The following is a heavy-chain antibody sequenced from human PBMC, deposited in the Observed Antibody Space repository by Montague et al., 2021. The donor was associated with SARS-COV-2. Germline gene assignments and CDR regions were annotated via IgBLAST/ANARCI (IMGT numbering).Heavy chain of an antibody. CDR1: GGSISSYY. CDR3: ARSGGGYDYVWGSYLRWSTNYGMDV. CDR2: IYYSGST. D-gene: IGHD3-16*01. Sequence: SETLSLTCTVSGGSISSYYWSWIRQPPGKGLEWIGYIYYSGSTNYNPSLKSRVTISVDTSKNQFSLKLSSVTAADTAVYYCARSGGGYDYVWGSYLRWSTNYGMDVWGQGTTVTVSS. J-gene: IGHJ6*02. V-gene: IGHV4-59*01.